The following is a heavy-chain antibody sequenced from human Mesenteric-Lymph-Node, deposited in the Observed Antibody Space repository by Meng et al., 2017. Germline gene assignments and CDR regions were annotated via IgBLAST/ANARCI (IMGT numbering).Heavy chain of an antibody. Sequence: GESLKISCAASGFTFSNAWMSWVRQAPGKGLEWAGRIKSKTDGGTTDYAAPVKGRFTISRDDSKNTLYLQMNSLKTEDTAVYYCTTRVIVWLRYPRGSWADYWGQGTLVTVSS. CDR1: GFTFSNAW. CDR2: IKSKTDGGTT. D-gene: IGHD5-12*01. V-gene: IGHV3-15*01. CDR3: TTRVIVWLRYPRGSWADY. J-gene: IGHJ4*02.